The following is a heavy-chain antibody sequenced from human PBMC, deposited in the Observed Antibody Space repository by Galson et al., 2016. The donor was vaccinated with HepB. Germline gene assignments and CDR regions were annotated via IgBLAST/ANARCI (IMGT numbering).Heavy chain of an antibody. CDR2: ISGSGGST. J-gene: IGHJ4*02. Sequence: SLRLSCAASGFTFSSYAMSWVRQDPGKGLEWVSAISGSGGSTYYADSVKGRFTISRDNSKNTLYLQMNSLRAEDTAVYYCAKIHLAYCGGDCYLFDYWGQGTLVTVSS. CDR1: GFTFSSYA. V-gene: IGHV3-23*01. D-gene: IGHD2-21*01. CDR3: AKIHLAYCGGDCYLFDY.